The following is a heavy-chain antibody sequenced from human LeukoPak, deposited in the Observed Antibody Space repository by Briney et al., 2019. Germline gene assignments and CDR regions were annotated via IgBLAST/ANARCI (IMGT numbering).Heavy chain of an antibody. D-gene: IGHD3-22*01. V-gene: IGHV4-34*01. CDR3: AIRYDSSGYYYSDY. CDR2: INQSGST. J-gene: IGHJ4*02. Sequence: SETLSLTCAVYGGSFSGYSWSWIRQPPGKGLEWIGEINQSGSTNYNPSLKSRVTISVDTSKNQFSLKLSSVTAADTAVYYCAIRYDSSGYYYSDYWGQGTLVTVSS. CDR1: GGSFSGYS.